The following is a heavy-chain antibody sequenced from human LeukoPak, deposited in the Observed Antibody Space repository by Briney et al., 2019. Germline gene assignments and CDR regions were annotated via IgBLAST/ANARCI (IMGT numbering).Heavy chain of an antibody. V-gene: IGHV3-21*01. D-gene: IGHD5-12*01. CDR3: ARDFSSVATPGDYYYYYGMDV. CDR2: ISSSSSYI. J-gene: IGHJ6*02. Sequence: GGSLRLSCAASGFTFSSYSMNWVRQAPGKGLEWASSISSSSSYIYYADSVKGRFTISRDNAKNSLYLQMNSLRAEDTAVYYCARDFSSVATPGDYYYYYGMDVWGQGTTVTVSS. CDR1: GFTFSSYS.